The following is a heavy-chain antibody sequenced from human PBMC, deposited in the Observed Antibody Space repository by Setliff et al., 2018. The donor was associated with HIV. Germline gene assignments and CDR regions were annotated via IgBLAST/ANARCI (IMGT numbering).Heavy chain of an antibody. CDR2: ISPGDSDT. V-gene: IGHV5-51*01. CDR3: ARAGNYYHSRGYSDDAFDI. J-gene: IGHJ3*02. Sequence: PGESLKISCKASGYSFTNYWIGWVRQMPGKGLEWVGIISPGDSDTRYSPSFQDQVTISADKSISTAFLQWSSLKASDTAMYYCARAGNYYHSRGYSDDAFDIWGQGTMVTVSS. CDR1: GYSFTNYW. D-gene: IGHD3-22*01.